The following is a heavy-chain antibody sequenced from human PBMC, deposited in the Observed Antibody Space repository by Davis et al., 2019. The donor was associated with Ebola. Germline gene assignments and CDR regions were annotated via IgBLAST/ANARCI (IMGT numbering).Heavy chain of an antibody. D-gene: IGHD3-3*01. V-gene: IGHV1-8*01. CDR1: GYSFTRYY. J-gene: IGHJ4*02. CDR3: ARNPPRAVFGVVIAD. CDR2: MNPNSGNT. Sequence: AASVKVSCKASGYSFTRYYIQWVRQATGQGLEWIGWMNPNSGNTGYAEKFQGRVTLTGDTSITTAYMELSSLTSDDTAVYYCARNPPRAVFGVVIADWGQGTLVTVSS.